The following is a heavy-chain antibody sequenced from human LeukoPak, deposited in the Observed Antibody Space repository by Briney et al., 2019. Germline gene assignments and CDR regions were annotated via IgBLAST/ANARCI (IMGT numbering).Heavy chain of an antibody. CDR1: GYTFTSYG. J-gene: IGHJ4*02. CDR3: ARGPTGYSSGWYPFDY. D-gene: IGHD6-19*01. CDR2: ISAYNGNT. V-gene: IGHV1-18*01. Sequence: ASVKVSCKASGYTFTSYGISWVRQAPGQGLEWMGWISAYNGNTNYAQKLQGRVTMTTDTSTGTAYMELRSLRSDDTAVYYCARGPTGYSSGWYPFDYWGQGTLVTVSS.